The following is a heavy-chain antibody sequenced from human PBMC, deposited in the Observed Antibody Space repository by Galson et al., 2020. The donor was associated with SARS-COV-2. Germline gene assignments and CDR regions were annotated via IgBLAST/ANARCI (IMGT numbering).Heavy chain of an antibody. CDR2: ISYSGST. CDR1: DAPMSSYY. CDR3: ARDPAPLYGDNYYYGMDV. D-gene: IGHD4-17*01. Sequence: EPSETLTLTCSVSDAPMSSYYRSWIRQPPGKGLEWIGYISYSGSTRSNPSLRSRVTISVDLSKNQLSLKVTSVTAADTAVYYCARDPAPLYGDNYYYGMDVWGRGTTVTVSS. V-gene: IGHV4-59*01. J-gene: IGHJ6*02.